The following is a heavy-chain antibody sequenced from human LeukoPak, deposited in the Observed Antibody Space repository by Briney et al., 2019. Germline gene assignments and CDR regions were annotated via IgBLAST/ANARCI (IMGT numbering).Heavy chain of an antibody. D-gene: IGHD6-19*01. CDR3: ARELYSSGEENAFDI. J-gene: IGHJ3*02. CDR2: ISSRGSSI. CDR1: GFTFSDYY. V-gene: IGHV3-11*04. Sequence: PGGSLRLSCAASGFTFSDYYMGWVRQAPGKGLEWVSYISSRGSSIYYADSVRGRLTVSRDNAKNSLYLQMNSLRAEDTAVYYCARELYSSGEENAFDIWGQGTMVTVSS.